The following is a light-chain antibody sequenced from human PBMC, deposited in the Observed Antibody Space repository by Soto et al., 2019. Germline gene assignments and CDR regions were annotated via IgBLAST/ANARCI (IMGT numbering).Light chain of an antibody. Sequence: QSALTQPPSASGSPGQSVTISCTGTSSDVGGDNYVSWYQQHPGKAPKLMIYEVSKRPSGVPDRFSGSKSGNTASLTVSGLQAEDEADYYCSSYAGSNNLVFGGGTKLTGL. V-gene: IGLV2-8*01. CDR3: SSYAGSNNLV. CDR1: SSDVGGDNY. CDR2: EVS. J-gene: IGLJ2*01.